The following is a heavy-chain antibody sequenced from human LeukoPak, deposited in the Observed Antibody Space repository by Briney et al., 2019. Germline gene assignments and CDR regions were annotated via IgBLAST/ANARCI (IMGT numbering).Heavy chain of an antibody. V-gene: IGHV3-53*01. CDR1: GFTVSSNY. CDR3: ARKVPSGSFGVVIEPTSYYFDY. D-gene: IGHD3-3*01. CDR2: IYSGGST. Sequence: GGSLRLSCAASGFTVSSNYMSWVRQAPGKELEWVSVIYSGGSTYYADSVKGRFTISRDNSKNTLYLQMNSLRAEDTAVYYCARKVPSGSFGVVIEPTSYYFDYWGQGTLVTVSS. J-gene: IGHJ4*02.